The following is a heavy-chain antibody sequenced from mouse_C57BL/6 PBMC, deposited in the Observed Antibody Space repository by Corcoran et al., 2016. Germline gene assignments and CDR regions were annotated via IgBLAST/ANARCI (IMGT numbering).Heavy chain of an antibody. J-gene: IGHJ3*01. V-gene: IGHV9-3*01. Sequence: QIPLVQSGPELKKPGETVKITCKAYGYTFTTNGMSWVKQAPGKGIKWMGWINTYSGVPTYADDVKGRFAFSLDTSASTAYLQINNLKNEDTATYFGASDYDYDGWFAYWGQGTLVTVSA. CDR2: INTYSGVP. D-gene: IGHD2-4*01. CDR1: GYTFTTNG. CDR3: ASDYDYDGWFAY.